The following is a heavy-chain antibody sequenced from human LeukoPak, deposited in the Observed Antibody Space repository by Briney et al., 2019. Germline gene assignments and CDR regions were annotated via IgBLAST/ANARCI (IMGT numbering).Heavy chain of an antibody. J-gene: IGHJ3*02. V-gene: IGHV4-34*01. CDR3: ARGGNYGGNDAFDI. Sequence: SETLSLTCAVYGGSFSGYYWSWIRQPPGKGLEWIGEINHSGSTNYNPSLKSRVTISVDTSKNQFSLKLSSVTAADTAVYYCARGGNYGGNDAFDIWGQGTMVTVSS. CDR2: INHSGST. CDR1: GGSFSGYY. D-gene: IGHD4-23*01.